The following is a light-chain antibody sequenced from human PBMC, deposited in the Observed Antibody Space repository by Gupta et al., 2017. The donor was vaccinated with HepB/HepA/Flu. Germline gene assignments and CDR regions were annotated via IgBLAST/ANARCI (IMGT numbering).Light chain of an antibody. V-gene: IGLV3-1*01. Sequence: SYELNRAPSVSVSPGQTASITCSGDKLGDKYACWYQQKPGQSPVLVIYQDRKRPSGIPERFSGSNSGNTATLTISGTQAMDEADYYCQAWDSSTGVFGGGTKLTVL. J-gene: IGLJ2*01. CDR3: QAWDSSTGV. CDR1: KLGDKY. CDR2: QDR.